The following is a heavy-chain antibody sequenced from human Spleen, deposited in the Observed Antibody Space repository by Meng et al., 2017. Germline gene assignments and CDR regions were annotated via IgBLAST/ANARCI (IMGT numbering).Heavy chain of an antibody. J-gene: IGHJ5*02. Sequence: QVQPQESGPGLVKPSQTLSPTCTVSCGSISSGGYYWSWIRQHPGKGLEWIGYIYYSGSTYYNPSLKSRVTISVDTSKNQFSLKLSSVTAADTAVYYCAREVRLGEFLSQSNNWFDPWGQGTLVTVSS. CDR1: CGSISSGGYY. CDR2: IYYSGST. D-gene: IGHD3-10*01. V-gene: IGHV4-31*03. CDR3: AREVRLGEFLSQSNNWFDP.